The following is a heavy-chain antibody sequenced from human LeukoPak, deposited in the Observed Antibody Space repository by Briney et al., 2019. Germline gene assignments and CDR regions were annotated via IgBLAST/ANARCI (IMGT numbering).Heavy chain of an antibody. CDR2: IYSGGGST. V-gene: IGHV3-53*01. J-gene: IGHJ4*02. CDR3: ATLKRGANTKLLDY. Sequence: GGSLRLSCAASGFTLSSNYMSWVRQAPGKGLEGVSVIYSGGGSTYYADSVKGRFTISRDNSKNTLYLQMNSLRAEDTAVYYCATLKRGANTKLLDYWGQGTLVTVSS. D-gene: IGHD1-26*01. CDR1: GFTLSSNY.